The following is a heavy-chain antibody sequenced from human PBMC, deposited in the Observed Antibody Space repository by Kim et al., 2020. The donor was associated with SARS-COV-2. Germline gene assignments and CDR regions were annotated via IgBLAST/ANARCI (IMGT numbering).Heavy chain of an antibody. Sequence: GTYYNPSLKSRVTISVDTARNQFSLKLNAVTAADTAVYYCARGDGYYFDYWGQGTLVTVSS. CDR3: ARGDGYYFDY. J-gene: IGHJ4*02. V-gene: IGHV4-39*01. D-gene: IGHD5-12*01. CDR2: GT.